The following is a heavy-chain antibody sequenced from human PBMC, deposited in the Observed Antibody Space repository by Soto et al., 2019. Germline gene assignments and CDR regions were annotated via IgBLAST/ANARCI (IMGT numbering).Heavy chain of an antibody. J-gene: IGHJ6*02. CDR3: ARHLKQQLVRWPRVYYYYGMDV. CDR2: IYPGDSDT. D-gene: IGHD6-13*01. V-gene: IGHV5-51*01. CDR1: GYSFTSYW. Sequence: GESLKISCKGSGYSFTSYWIGWVRQMPGKGLEWMGIIYPGDSDTRYSPSFQGQVTISADKSISTAYLQWSSLKASDTAMYYCARHLKQQLVRWPRVYYYYGMDVWGQGTTVTVSS.